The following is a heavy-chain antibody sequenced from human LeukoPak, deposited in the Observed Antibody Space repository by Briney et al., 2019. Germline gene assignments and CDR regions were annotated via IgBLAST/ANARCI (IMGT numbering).Heavy chain of an antibody. D-gene: IGHD6-19*01. CDR1: GYTFTSYG. Sequence: GASVKVSCKASGYTFTSYGISWVRQAPGQGLEWMGWISAYNGNTNYAQKLQGRVTMTTDTSTSTAYMELRSLRSDDTAVYYCARVAAVSGNTGYFDYWGQGTLVTVSS. V-gene: IGHV1-18*01. J-gene: IGHJ4*02. CDR2: ISAYNGNT. CDR3: ARVAAVSGNTGYFDY.